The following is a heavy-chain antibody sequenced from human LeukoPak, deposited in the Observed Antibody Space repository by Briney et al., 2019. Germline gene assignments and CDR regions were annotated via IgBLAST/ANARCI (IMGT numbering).Heavy chain of an antibody. V-gene: IGHV3-11*04. D-gene: IGHD3-10*01. J-gene: IGHJ4*02. CDR2: ISSSGSTI. CDR3: ARESHYYGSGSYYNYLDY. CDR1: GFTFSDYY. Sequence: KPGGSLRLSCAASGFTFSDYYMSWIRQAPGKGLEWVSYISSSGSTIYYADSVKGRFTISRDNAKNSLYLQMNSLRAEDTAVYYCARESHYYGSGSYYNYLDYWGQGTLVTVSS.